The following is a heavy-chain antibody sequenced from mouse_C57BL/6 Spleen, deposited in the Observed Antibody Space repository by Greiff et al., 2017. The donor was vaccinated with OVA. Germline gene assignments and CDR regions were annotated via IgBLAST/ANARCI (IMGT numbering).Heavy chain of an antibody. V-gene: IGHV1-53*01. CDR3: ARGHYSNPYWYFDV. CDR1: GYTFTSYW. J-gene: IGHJ1*03. Sequence: QVQLQQPGTELVKPGASVKLSCKASGYTFTSYWMHWVKQRPGQGLEWIGNINPSNGGTNYNEKFKSKATLTVDKSSSTAYMQLSSLTSEDSAFYYCARGHYSNPYWYFDVWGTGTTVTVSS. D-gene: IGHD2-5*01. CDR2: INPSNGGT.